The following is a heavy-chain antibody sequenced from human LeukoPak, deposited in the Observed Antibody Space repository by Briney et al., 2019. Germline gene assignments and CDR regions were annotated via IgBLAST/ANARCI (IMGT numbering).Heavy chain of an antibody. D-gene: IGHD1-26*01. CDR2: INHSGST. Sequence: PSETLSLTCAVYGGSFSGYYWSWIRQPPGKGPEWIGEINHSGSTNYNPSLKSRVTISVDTSKNQFSLKLSSVTAADTAVYYCARGDGSGSYRDYYFDYWGQGTLVTVSS. CDR1: GGSFSGYY. CDR3: ARGDGSGSYRDYYFDY. J-gene: IGHJ4*02. V-gene: IGHV4-34*01.